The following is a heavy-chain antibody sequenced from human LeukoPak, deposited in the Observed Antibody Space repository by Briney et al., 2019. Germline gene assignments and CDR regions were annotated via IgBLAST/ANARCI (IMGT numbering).Heavy chain of an antibody. J-gene: IGHJ1*01. V-gene: IGHV3-23*01. CDR3: AKGVYGSGSYREYFEQ. CDR2: ISGSGGST. Sequence: GGSLRLSCVASGFTFNIYAMSWVRQAPGKGLEWVSIISGSGGSTIYADSVKGRFTISRDNSKNTLDLQMNSLRVEDTAVYYCAKGVYGSGSYREYFEQWGQGTLVTVSS. D-gene: IGHD3-10*01. CDR1: GFTFNIYA.